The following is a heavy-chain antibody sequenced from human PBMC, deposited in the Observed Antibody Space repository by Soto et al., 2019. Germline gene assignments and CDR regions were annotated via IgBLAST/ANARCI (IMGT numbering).Heavy chain of an antibody. D-gene: IGHD1-1*01. J-gene: IGHJ3*02. Sequence: EVQLVESGGGLVQPGGSLRLSCAASGFTFSSYEMNWVRQAPGKGLEWVSYISSSGSTIYYADSVKGRFTISRDNAKNSLYLQMNSLRAEDTAVYYCARAWMAFYHDAFDIWGQGTMVTVSS. CDR1: GFTFSSYE. V-gene: IGHV3-48*03. CDR3: ARAWMAFYHDAFDI. CDR2: ISSSGSTI.